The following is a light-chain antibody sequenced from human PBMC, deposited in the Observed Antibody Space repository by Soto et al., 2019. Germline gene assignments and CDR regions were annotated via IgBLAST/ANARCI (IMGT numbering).Light chain of an antibody. CDR2: GAS. J-gene: IGKJ1*01. CDR1: QGIGNA. V-gene: IGKV1-6*01. CDR3: LQDINYPWT. Sequence: IQRTQSPSSLSASVGDRFTTPGRASQGIGNALGWYQQKPGKPPKVLIYGASNLQSGVPPRFSGSGSGTDCTLASSSLQPEDSATYYCLQDINYPWTFGQGTKVDIK.